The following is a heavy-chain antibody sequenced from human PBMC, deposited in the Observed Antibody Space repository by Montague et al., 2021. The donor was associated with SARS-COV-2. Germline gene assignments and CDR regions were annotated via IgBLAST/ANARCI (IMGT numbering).Heavy chain of an antibody. Sequence: SETLSLTCTVSGGSITRDYYWGWIRQPPGKGLEWIGNIYYSGTTFINPSLKSRVTISVDASKNQFSLNLTSVTAADTAVYYCARTLVRGVPKAFDIWGQGALVIVSS. J-gene: IGHJ3*02. CDR3: ARTLVRGVPKAFDI. CDR2: IYYSGTT. CDR1: GGSITRDYY. D-gene: IGHD3-10*01. V-gene: IGHV4-39*01.